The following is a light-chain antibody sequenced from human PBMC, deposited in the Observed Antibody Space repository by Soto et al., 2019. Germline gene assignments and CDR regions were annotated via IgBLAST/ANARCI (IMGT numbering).Light chain of an antibody. Sequence: QSVLTQPPSVSAAPGQKVTISCSGSSSNIGNNYVSWFQQLPGTAPKLLIFENSRRPSGIPDRFSGSKSGTSATLDITGLQTGDEADYYCGTWDSRLSAVVFGGGTQLTVL. V-gene: IGLV1-51*02. CDR2: ENS. CDR3: GTWDSRLSAVV. CDR1: SSNIGNNY. J-gene: IGLJ2*01.